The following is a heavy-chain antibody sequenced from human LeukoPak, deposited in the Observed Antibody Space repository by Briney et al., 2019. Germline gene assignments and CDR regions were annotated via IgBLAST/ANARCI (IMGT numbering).Heavy chain of an antibody. CDR2: MNPNSGNT. CDR3: ATLPYYYDSSGSYYFDY. V-gene: IGHV1-8*01. J-gene: IGHJ4*02. Sequence: GASVKVSCKASGYTFTSYDINWVRQATGQGLEWMGWMNPNSGNTGYAQKFQGRVTMTRNTSIRTAYMELSSLRSEDTAVYYCATLPYYYDSSGSYYFDYWGQGTLVTVSS. D-gene: IGHD3-22*01. CDR1: GYTFTSYD.